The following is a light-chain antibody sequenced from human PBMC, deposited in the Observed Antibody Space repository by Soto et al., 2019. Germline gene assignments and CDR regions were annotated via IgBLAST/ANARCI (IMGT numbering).Light chain of an antibody. CDR1: SGDVGAYNS. CDR3: TSHTTSTTLPVV. Sequence: QSALTQPASVSGSPGQSITISCTGTSGDVGAYNSVSWYQQHPGKAPKLMIYEVSHRPSGVSNRFSGSKSANTASLTISGLQAEDEAHYYCTSHTTSTTLPVVFGGGTKLTVL. CDR2: EVS. J-gene: IGLJ2*01. V-gene: IGLV2-14*01.